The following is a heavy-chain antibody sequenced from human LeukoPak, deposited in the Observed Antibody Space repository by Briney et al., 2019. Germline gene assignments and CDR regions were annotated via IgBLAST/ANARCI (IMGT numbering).Heavy chain of an antibody. Sequence: GGSLRLSCVGSGFHFRTYNMNWVRQAPGKGLEWVANIKQDGGEKYYLDSVRGRFTISRDNAKNSLYLQMDSLRAEDTAVYYCASSIDAFDIWGQGTMVTVSS. CDR3: ASSIDAFDI. V-gene: IGHV3-7*01. J-gene: IGHJ3*02. CDR1: GFHFRTYN. CDR2: IKQDGGEK.